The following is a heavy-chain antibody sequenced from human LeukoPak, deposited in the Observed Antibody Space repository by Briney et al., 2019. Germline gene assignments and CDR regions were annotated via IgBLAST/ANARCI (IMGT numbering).Heavy chain of an antibody. D-gene: IGHD2-21*02. Sequence: GGSLRLSCAASGFSFSSYWMNWVRQPPGKGLEWVANIKEDGSEKYYVDSLKGRFTISRDNAKNSLYLQMNSLRAEDTAVYYCARDLQCGGDCHYDAFDVWGQGTMVTVSS. V-gene: IGHV3-7*01. CDR3: ARDLQCGGDCHYDAFDV. CDR2: IKEDGSEK. J-gene: IGHJ3*01. CDR1: GFSFSSYW.